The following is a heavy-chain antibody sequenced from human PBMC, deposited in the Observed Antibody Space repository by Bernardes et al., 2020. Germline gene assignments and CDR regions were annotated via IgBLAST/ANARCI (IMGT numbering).Heavy chain of an antibody. CDR3: AKEAYSGYLETYYFYYGMDV. CDR1: GFTFTNYA. D-gene: IGHD5-12*01. Sequence: GGTLRLSCAASGFTFTNYAMTWVRKGPGKGLEWVSFISASGGGTYYADSVQGRFTVSRDYSTNTLYLQMDSLRAEDTAIYYCAKEAYSGYLETYYFYYGMDVWGQGTTVTVSS. V-gene: IGHV3-23*01. CDR2: ISASGGGT. J-gene: IGHJ6*02.